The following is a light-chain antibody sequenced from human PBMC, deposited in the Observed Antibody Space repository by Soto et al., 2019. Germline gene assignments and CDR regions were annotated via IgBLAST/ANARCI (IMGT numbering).Light chain of an antibody. J-gene: IGKJ1*01. CDR3: QQYESSPWT. CDR1: QSVSSSF. CDR2: GTS. V-gene: IGKV3-20*01. Sequence: EIVLTQSPGTLSVSPWERATLSCRASQSVSSSFVAWFQQKPGQAPRLLIFGTSSRATGIPDRFGGSGSETDFTLTINGLEPEDFAMYFCQQYESSPWTFGQGTKVDIK.